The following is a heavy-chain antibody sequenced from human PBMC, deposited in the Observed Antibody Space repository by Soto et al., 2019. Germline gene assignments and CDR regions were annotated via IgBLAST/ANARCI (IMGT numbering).Heavy chain of an antibody. CDR1: GASIRSTDYY. D-gene: IGHD2-21*02. CDR2: VYYTGST. CDR3: VRTARQGAVAPHWFDR. Sequence: SETLSLTCTVSGASIRSTDYYRSWIRQAPGKGLEWIGYVYYTGSTYYNPSLMSRLTISVDTSKNQFSLKLTSVTAAETAVYYCVRTARQGAVAPHWFDRWGQGTQVTVSS. J-gene: IGHJ5*02. V-gene: IGHV4-30-4*01.